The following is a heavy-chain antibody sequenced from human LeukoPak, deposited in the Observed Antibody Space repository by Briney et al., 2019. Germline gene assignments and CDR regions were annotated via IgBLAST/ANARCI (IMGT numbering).Heavy chain of an antibody. CDR1: GYTFTNYD. CDR2: MNPKSGNT. V-gene: IGHV1-8*01. Sequence: ASVKVSCKASGYTFTNYDINWVRQAPRQGPEWMGWMNPKSGNTGYAQKFQGRVTMTRNTSISTAYMELSSLRSDDTAVYYCARDQDIVVVVAALRQREMGGFDPWGQGTLVTVSS. CDR3: ARDQDIVVVVAALRQREMGGFDP. J-gene: IGHJ5*02. D-gene: IGHD2-15*01.